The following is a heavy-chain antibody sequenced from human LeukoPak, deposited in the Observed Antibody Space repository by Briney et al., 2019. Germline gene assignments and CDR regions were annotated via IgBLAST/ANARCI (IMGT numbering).Heavy chain of an antibody. CDR2: ISYDGSNK. V-gene: IGHV3-30-3*01. CDR3: ARISDFWSAGGAFDI. Sequence: GGSLRLSCAASGFTFSSYAMHWVRQAPGKGLEWVAVISYDGSNKYYADSVKGRFTISRDNSKNTLYLQMNSLRAEDTAVYYCARISDFWSAGGAFDIWGQGTMVTVSS. J-gene: IGHJ3*02. CDR1: GFTFSSYA. D-gene: IGHD3-3*01.